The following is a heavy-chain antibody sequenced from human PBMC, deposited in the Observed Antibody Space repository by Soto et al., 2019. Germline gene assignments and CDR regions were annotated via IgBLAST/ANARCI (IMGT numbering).Heavy chain of an antibody. CDR3: AKGDGGYVDH. D-gene: IGHD3-16*01. CDR2: IEISGRAT. CDR1: GFSFSNYA. J-gene: IGHJ4*02. Sequence: EVQLLESGGGLVQPGGSLRLSCIASGFSFSNYAMIWVRQAPGKGPEWVSSIEISGRATYYADAVKGRFTISRDDSKNAVYLQMNSLRGEDTAVYFCAKGDGGYVDHGGQGSLVTVSS. V-gene: IGHV3-23*05.